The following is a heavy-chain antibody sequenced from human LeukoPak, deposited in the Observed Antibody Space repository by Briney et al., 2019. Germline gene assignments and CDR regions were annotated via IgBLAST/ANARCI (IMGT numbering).Heavy chain of an antibody. V-gene: IGHV1-24*01. D-gene: IGHD6-19*01. Sequence: ASVKVSCKVSGYTLTELSMHWVRQAPGKGLEWMGGFDPEDGETIYAQKFQGRVTMTEDTSTDTAYMELSSLRSEGTAVYYCATVLTDSSGWYYFDYWGQGTLVTVSS. CDR1: GYTLTELS. J-gene: IGHJ4*02. CDR2: FDPEDGET. CDR3: ATVLTDSSGWYYFDY.